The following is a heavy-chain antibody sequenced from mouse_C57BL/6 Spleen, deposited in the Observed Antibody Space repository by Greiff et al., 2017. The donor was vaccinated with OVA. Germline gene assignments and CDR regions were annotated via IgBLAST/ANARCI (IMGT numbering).Heavy chain of an antibody. V-gene: IGHV1-74*01. D-gene: IGHD1-1*01. CDR2: IHPSDSDT. J-gene: IGHJ4*01. CDR1: GYTFTSYW. Sequence: VKLQQPGAELVKPGASVKVSCKASGYTFTSYWMHWVKQRPGQGLEWIGRIHPSDSDTNYNQKFKGKATLTVDKSSSTAYMQLRSLTSEDSAVYYCAIEEGATVIPSYAMDYWGQGTSVTVSS. CDR3: AIEEGATVIPSYAMDY.